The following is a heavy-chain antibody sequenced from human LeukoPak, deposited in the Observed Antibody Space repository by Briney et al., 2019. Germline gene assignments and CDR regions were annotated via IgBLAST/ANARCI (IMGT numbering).Heavy chain of an antibody. CDR2: ISTDGSST. J-gene: IGHJ4*02. Sequence: GGSLRLSCAASGFTFSSYRMHWVRHAPGKGLVWVSRISTDGSSTSYADSVKGRFTISRDNAKNTLYLQMNSLRAEDTAVYYCARVPYYYDSSGYLAYWGQGTLVTVSS. CDR3: ARVPYYYDSSGYLAY. D-gene: IGHD3-22*01. CDR1: GFTFSSYR. V-gene: IGHV3-74*01.